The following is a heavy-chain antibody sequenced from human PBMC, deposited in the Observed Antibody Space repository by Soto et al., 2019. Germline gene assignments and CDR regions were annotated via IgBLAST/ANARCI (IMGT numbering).Heavy chain of an antibody. CDR3: SRIPVYTYLIYWSDS. CDR2: ISAYNGNT. V-gene: IGHV1-18*01. J-gene: IGHJ5*01. CDR1: GYTFTSYG. D-gene: IGHD2-8*01. Sequence: SVKGACKAAGYTFTSYGISWVRQAPGQGLEWMGWISAYNGNTNYAQKLQGRVTMTTDTSTSTAYMELRSLRSDDTAVYYCSRIPVYTYLIYWSDSCGQGTQVIVSA.